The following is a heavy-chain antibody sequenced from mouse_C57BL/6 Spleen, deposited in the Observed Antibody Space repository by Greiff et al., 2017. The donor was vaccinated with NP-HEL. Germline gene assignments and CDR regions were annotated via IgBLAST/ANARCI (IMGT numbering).Heavy chain of an antibody. CDR1: GYTFTSYW. CDR2: IYPGNSDT. J-gene: IGHJ2*01. CDR3: TRRSLDGSFDY. V-gene: IGHV1-5*01. Sequence: EVQLQQSGTVLARPGASVKMSCKTSGYTFTSYWMHWVKQRPGQGLEWIGAIYPGNSDTSYNQKFKGKANLTAVTSASTAYMERSSLTNEDSAVYYCTRRSLDGSFDYWGQGTTLTVSS. D-gene: IGHD2-3*01.